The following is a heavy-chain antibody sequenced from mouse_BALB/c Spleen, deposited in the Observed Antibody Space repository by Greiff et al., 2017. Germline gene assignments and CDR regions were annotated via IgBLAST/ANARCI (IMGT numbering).Heavy chain of an antibody. CDR1: GFNIKDYY. CDR2: IDPENGDT. V-gene: IGHV14-4*02. J-gene: IGHJ2*01. CDR3: NAWGGNYFPFDY. D-gene: IGHD2-1*01. Sequence: VQLQQSGAELVRSGASVKLSCTASGFNIKDYYMHWVKQRPEQGLEWIGWIDPENGDTEYAPKFQGKATMTADTSSNTAYLQLSSLTSVDTAVYYCNAWGGNYFPFDYWGQGTTLTVSS.